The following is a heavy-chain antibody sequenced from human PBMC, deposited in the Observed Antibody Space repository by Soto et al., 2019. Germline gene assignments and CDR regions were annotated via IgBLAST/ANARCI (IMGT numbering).Heavy chain of an antibody. CDR2: TSGNGGNT. D-gene: IGHD3-10*01. V-gene: IGHV3-23*01. CDR1: GFTFSSYA. CDR3: AKDRVGTTIKYGMDV. Sequence: EVQLLESGGGLVQPGGSLRLSCAVSGFTFSSYAMSWVRQAPGKGLEWVSATSGNGGNTQYADSVKGRFAISRDNSKNTLYPQMNSLRAEDTAVYYCAKDRVGTTIKYGMDVWGQGTTVTVSS. J-gene: IGHJ6*02.